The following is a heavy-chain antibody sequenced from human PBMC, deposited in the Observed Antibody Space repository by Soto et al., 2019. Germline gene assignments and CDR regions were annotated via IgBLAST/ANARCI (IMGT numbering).Heavy chain of an antibody. CDR2: IYHSGST. CDR1: GFSIRSGSYS. CDR3: ARGPPLLW. V-gene: IGHV4-30-2*01. D-gene: IGHD2-21*01. J-gene: IGHJ4*02. Sequence: SETLSLTCAVTGFSIRSGSYSLSWIRQPPGKGLECIGYIYHSGSTYYNPSLKSRVTISVDRSKNQFSLKLSSVTAADTAVYYCARGPPLLWWSQGTLVTVS.